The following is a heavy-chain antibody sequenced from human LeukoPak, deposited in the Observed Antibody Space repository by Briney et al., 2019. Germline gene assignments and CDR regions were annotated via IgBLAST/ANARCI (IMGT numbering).Heavy chain of an antibody. CDR1: GGSISSYY. CDR3: ARAAHAIGYCSGGSCYSLLDV. D-gene: IGHD2-15*01. CDR2: IYTSGST. J-gene: IGHJ6*04. V-gene: IGHV4-4*07. Sequence: SETLSLTCTVSGGSISSYYWSWIRQPAGKGLEWIGRIYTSGSTNYNPSLKSRVTMSVDTSKNQFSLKLSSVTAADTAVYYCARAAHAIGYCSGGSCYSLLDVWGKGTTVTISS.